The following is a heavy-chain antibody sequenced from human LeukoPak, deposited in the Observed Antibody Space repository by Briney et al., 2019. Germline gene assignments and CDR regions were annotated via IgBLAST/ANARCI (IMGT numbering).Heavy chain of an antibody. J-gene: IGHJ4*02. CDR1: GFTFSTHT. D-gene: IGHD3-10*01. V-gene: IGHV3-30-3*01. CDR3: AKDWAGDDGSGSSFDY. CDR2: ILYDGSNK. Sequence: GGSLRLSCAASGFTFSTHTMHWVRQAPGKGLEWVALILYDGSNKYYADSVKGRFTISRDNSKNTLSLQMNSLRAEDTAVYYCAKDWAGDDGSGSSFDYWGQGTLVTVSS.